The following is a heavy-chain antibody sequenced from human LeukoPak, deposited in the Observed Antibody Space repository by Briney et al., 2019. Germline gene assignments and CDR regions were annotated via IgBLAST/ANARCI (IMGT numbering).Heavy chain of an antibody. CDR2: ISPSGGST. CDR3: AGGYSDYDFFDS. V-gene: IGHV3-23*01. Sequence: PGGSLRPSCTTSGLTFSNCVMAWVRQSPGKVLEWVSSISPSGGSTFYADSVKDRFTISRDNSKNTLYLQMSSLGAEDTAAYYCAGGYSDYDFFDSWGKGTLVTVSS. D-gene: IGHD5-12*01. J-gene: IGHJ4*02. CDR1: GLTFSNCV.